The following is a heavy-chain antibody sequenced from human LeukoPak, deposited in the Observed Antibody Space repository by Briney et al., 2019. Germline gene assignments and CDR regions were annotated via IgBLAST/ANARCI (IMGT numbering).Heavy chain of an antibody. CDR2: INHSGST. V-gene: IGHV4-34*01. CDR3: ARDWALEMATATYDAFDI. Sequence: SETLSLTCTVSGGSISSYYWSWIRQPPGKGLEWIGEINHSGSTNYNPSLKSRITISVDTSKNQFSLKLSSVTAADMAVYYCARDWALEMATATYDAFDIWGQGTMVTVSS. CDR1: GGSISSYY. J-gene: IGHJ3*02. D-gene: IGHD5-24*01.